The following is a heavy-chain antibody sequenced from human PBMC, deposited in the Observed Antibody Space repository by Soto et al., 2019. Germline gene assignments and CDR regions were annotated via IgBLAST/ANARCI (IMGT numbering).Heavy chain of an antibody. D-gene: IGHD2-15*01. V-gene: IGHV4-34*01. CDR1: GGSFSGYY. J-gene: IGHJ5*02. CDR2: INHSGST. Sequence: SETLSLTCAVYGGSFSGYYWSWIRQPPGKGLEWIGEINHSGSTNYNPSLKSRVTISVDTSKNQFSLKLSSVTAADTAVYYCARGLCSGGSCYPFDPWGQGTLVTVSS. CDR3: ARGLCSGGSCYPFDP.